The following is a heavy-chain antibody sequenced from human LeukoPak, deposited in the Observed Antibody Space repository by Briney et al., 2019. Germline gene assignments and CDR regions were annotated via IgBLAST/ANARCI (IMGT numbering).Heavy chain of an antibody. J-gene: IGHJ6*04. D-gene: IGHD5-18*01. V-gene: IGHV4-38-2*01. CDR1: GYSISSGYY. CDR2: IYHSGST. CDR3: ARLHSYGYYYYYGMDV. Sequence: PSETLSLTCAVSGYSISSGYYWGWIRQPPGKGLEWIGSIYHSGSTYYNPSLKSRVTISVDTSKNQFSLKLSSVTAADTAVYYCARLHSYGYYYYYGMDVWGKGTTVTVSS.